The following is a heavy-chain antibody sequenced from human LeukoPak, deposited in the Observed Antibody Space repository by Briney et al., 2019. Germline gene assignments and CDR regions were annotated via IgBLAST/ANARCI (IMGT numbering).Heavy chain of an antibody. V-gene: IGHV1-2*02. Sequence: ASVKVSCKASGYTFTSYDINWVRQAPGEGLEWLGWINPNSGGTTYSQKFQDRGVLTRDKSIATAYMELNSLKSDDTAVYFCARKTRHREAVFDPWGQGTQVTVS. CDR2: INPNSGGT. CDR1: GYTFTSYD. D-gene: IGHD5-24*01. J-gene: IGHJ5*02. CDR3: ARKTRHREAVFDP.